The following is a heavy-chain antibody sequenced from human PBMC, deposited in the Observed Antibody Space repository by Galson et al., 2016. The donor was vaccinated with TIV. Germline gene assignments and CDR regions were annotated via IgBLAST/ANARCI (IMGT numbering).Heavy chain of an antibody. CDR2: ISYDGSDK. J-gene: IGHJ6*02. V-gene: IGHV3-33*01. Sequence: APGKGLEWVAIISYDGSDKDYTDSVKGRFTISRDKSKNTLYLQMDSVRVEDTATYYCARIHRSYGMDVWGQGTTVTVSS. D-gene: IGHD5-18*01. CDR3: ARIHRSYGMDV.